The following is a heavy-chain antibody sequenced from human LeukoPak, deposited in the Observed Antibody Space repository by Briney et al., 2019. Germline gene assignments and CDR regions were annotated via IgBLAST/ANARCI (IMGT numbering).Heavy chain of an antibody. CDR2: ITPIFGTA. Sequence: ASVKVSCKASGGTFSSYAISWVRQAPGQGLEWMGGITPIFGTANYAQKFQGRVTITTDESTSTAYMELSSLRSEDTAVYYCASYSGYDSVYFDYWGQGTLVTVSS. CDR1: GGTFSSYA. D-gene: IGHD5-12*01. V-gene: IGHV1-69*05. CDR3: ASYSGYDSVYFDY. J-gene: IGHJ4*02.